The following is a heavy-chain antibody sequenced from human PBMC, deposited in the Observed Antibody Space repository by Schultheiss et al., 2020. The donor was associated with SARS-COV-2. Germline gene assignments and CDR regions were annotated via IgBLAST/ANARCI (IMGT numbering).Heavy chain of an antibody. CDR2: INPNSGGT. V-gene: IGHV1-2*04. J-gene: IGHJ4*02. CDR3: TLAARPPYYFDY. D-gene: IGHD6-6*01. Sequence: ASVKVSCKASGYTFTGYYMHWVRQAPGQGLEWMGWINPNSGGTNYAQKFQGWVTMTRDTSKNQFSLKLSSVTAADTAVYYCTLAARPPYYFDYWGQGTLVTVSS. CDR1: GYTFTGYY.